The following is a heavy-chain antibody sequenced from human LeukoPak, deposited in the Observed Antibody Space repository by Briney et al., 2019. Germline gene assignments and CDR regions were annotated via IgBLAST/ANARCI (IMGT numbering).Heavy chain of an antibody. D-gene: IGHD5-18*01. Sequence: EASVKDSCKASGYTFTSYGISWVRQAPGQGLEWMGWISAYNGNTNYAQKLQGRVTMTTDTSTSTAHMELRSLRSDDTAVYYCARGTAMSFLYYFDYWGQGTLVTVSS. J-gene: IGHJ4*02. CDR3: ARGTAMSFLYYFDY. CDR2: ISAYNGNT. V-gene: IGHV1-18*04. CDR1: GYTFTSYG.